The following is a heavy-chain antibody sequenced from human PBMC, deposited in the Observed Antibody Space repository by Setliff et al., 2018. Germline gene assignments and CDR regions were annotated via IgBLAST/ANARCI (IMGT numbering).Heavy chain of an antibody. Sequence: GGSLRLSCAASGFTFSSYWMSWVRQTPGKGLEWVANVNQDGSDKYYVDSVKGRFTISRDNAKNSLYLQMNSLRTEDTAVYYCARDLVKDIVVVVWYFDLWGRGTLVTVS. J-gene: IGHJ2*01. CDR1: GFTFSSYW. D-gene: IGHD2-15*01. CDR3: ARDLVKDIVVVVWYFDL. CDR2: VNQDGSDK. V-gene: IGHV3-7*01.